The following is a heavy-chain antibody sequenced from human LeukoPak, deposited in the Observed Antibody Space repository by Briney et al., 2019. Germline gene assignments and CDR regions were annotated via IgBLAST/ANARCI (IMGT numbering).Heavy chain of an antibody. D-gene: IGHD3-9*01. CDR2: ISGGSGTTYYA. V-gene: IGHV3-23*01. CDR3: AKFDEALTGYFGY. CDR1: GFTFSSCG. Sequence: GGSLRLSCAASGFTFSSCGMSWVRQSPGKGLEWVSGISGGSGTTYYAYYADSVKGRFTISRDNSKNTLYLQMNSLRAEDTAVYYCAKFDEALTGYFGYWGQGTLITVSS. J-gene: IGHJ4*02.